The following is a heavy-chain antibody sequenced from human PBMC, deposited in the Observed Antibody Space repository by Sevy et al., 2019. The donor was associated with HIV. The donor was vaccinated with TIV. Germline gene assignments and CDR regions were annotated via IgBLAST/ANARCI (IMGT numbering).Heavy chain of an antibody. CDR3: ARDYVRLRDIEAKIYRAVDY. CDR1: GYTFTSYG. V-gene: IGHV1-18*01. J-gene: IGHJ4*02. D-gene: IGHD5-12*01. Sequence: ASVKVSCKASGYTFTSYGISWVRQAPGQGLEWMGWISAYNGNTNYAQKLQGRVTMTTETSTSTAYMELRGLRSDDTAVEYCARDYVRLRDIEAKIYRAVDYWGQGTLVTVSS. CDR2: ISAYNGNT.